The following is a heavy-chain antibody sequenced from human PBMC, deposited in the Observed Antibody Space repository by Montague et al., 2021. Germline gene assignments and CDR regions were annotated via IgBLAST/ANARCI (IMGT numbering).Heavy chain of an antibody. Sequence: SETLSLTCDIYVDSFTDYYWGWIRQTPGKGLEWIGETNHRGTTKSNPSLKTRVSLSLDTSKSQLSLTLQSVTAADTAVYYCEVIKWERQTRNYFEQWGPGILVSVSS. J-gene: IGHJ4*02. V-gene: IGHV4-34*01. CDR2: TNHRGTT. D-gene: IGHD1-26*01. CDR1: VDSFTDYY. CDR3: EVIKWERQTRNYFEQ.